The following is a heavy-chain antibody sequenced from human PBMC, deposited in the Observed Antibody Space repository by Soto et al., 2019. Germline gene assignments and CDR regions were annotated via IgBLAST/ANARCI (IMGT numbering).Heavy chain of an antibody. CDR1: GFTFSSSE. D-gene: IGHD1-26*01. CDR3: ARRASR. V-gene: IGHV3-48*03. CDR2: IHPSGQPI. J-gene: IGHJ3*01. Sequence: GGSLRLSCAVSGFTFSSSEMYWVRQAPGKGLEWISYIHPSGQPIFYADSVKGRFTISRDNANNSLFLQMNSLRPEDTAVYYCARRASRWGQGTMVTVSS.